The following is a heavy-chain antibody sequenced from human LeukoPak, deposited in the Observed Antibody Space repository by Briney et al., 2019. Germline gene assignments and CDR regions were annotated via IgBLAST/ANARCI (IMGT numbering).Heavy chain of an antibody. Sequence: ASVKVSCKASVYTFIIYDTNWVPQATGQGLEWMGWMNSNSRNTGSAKRFRVRVSFTRNTSLSTAYRELSSLRSEDTAVYYCARGLLSFMRSDYSNYWANWFDPWGQGTLVTVSS. V-gene: IGHV1-8*02. J-gene: IGHJ5*02. D-gene: IGHD4-11*01. CDR1: VYTFIIYD. CDR3: ARGLLSFMRSDYSNYWANWFDP. CDR2: MNSNSRNT.